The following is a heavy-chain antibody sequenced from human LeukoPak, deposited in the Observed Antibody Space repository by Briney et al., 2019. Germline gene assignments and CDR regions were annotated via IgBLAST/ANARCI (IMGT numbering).Heavy chain of an antibody. CDR2: IYSGGST. J-gene: IGHJ4*02. CDR3: AIRKSGNAIDY. CDR1: VFAVNSNY. V-gene: IGHV3-66*01. Sequence: GGSLRLSCAASVFAVNSNYMSWVRHAPGKGLEWVAVIYSGGSTNYADSVKGRFTIFRDNSKNTLYLLMNSLRAEDTAVYYCAIRKSGNAIDYWGQGTLVTVSS. D-gene: IGHD5-12*01.